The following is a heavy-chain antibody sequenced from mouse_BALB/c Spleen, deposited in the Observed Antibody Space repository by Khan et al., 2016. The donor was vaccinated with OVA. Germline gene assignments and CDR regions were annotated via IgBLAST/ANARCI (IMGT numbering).Heavy chain of an antibody. CDR1: GYTFTDFN. CDR3: ARSGYGSFAY. V-gene: IGHV1S29*02. CDR2: IFPNNGDT. Sequence: VQLQQSGPELVKPGASVRISCRTSGYTFTDFNLDWVKQRHGRSLEWIGYIFPNNGDTGYNQKFKTRATLTVDSSSSTAYMEIRSLTSDDSSVYYCARSGYGSFAYWGHGTLVTVSA. D-gene: IGHD2-2*01. J-gene: IGHJ3*01.